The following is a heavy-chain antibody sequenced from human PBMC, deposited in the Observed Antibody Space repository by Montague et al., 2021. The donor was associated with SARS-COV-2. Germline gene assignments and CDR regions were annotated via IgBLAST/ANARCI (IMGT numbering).Heavy chain of an antibody. CDR2: IKLDGSEE. J-gene: IGHJ6*03. CDR3: ARGRGLYYESSGGLYYMDV. Sequence: SLRLSCAASGFIFGDYWMSWVRQAPGKGLEWVANIKLDGSEEYYMDSVKGRFTVSRDNARNSLYLQMNSLRAEDTAVYYCARGRGLYYESSGGLYYMDVWGEGTTVTVSS. CDR1: GFIFGDYW. D-gene: IGHD3-22*01. V-gene: IGHV3-7*01.